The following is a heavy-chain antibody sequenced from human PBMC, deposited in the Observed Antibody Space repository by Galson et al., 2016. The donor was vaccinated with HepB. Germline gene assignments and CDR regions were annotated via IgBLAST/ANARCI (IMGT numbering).Heavy chain of an antibody. CDR1: GASLSGYW. V-gene: IGHV4-34*01. CDR2: IHYSGKT. J-gene: IGHJ2*01. D-gene: IGHD4/OR15-4a*01. CDR3: VRVSGDYGGTPRWWYFDV. Sequence: ETLSLTCGVCGASLSGYWWSWIRQPPGKGLEWIGEIHYSGKTNYNPSLECQVTMSVDMSKKQFSLKVNSVTAADTALYYCVRVSGDYGGTPRWWYFDVWGRATLVTVSS.